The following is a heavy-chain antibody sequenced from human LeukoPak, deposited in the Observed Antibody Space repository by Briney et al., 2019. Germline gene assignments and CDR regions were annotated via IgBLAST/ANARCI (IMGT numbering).Heavy chain of an antibody. Sequence: SETLSLTCAVYGGSFSGYYWSWIRQPPGKGLEWIGEINHSGSTNYNPSLKSRVTISVDTSKNQFSLKLSPVTAADTAVYYCARESSGWYFDWGQGTLVTVSS. CDR1: GGSFSGYY. CDR2: INHSGST. V-gene: IGHV4-34*01. CDR3: ARESSGWYFD. D-gene: IGHD6-19*01. J-gene: IGHJ4*02.